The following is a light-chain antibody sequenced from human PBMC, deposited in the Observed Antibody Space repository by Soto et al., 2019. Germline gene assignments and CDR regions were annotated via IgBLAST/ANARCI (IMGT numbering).Light chain of an antibody. CDR2: GAS. CDR3: QQYGSSPGT. Sequence: IVLTQSPGTLSLSPWERATLSCRASQSVSSSYLAWYQQKPGQAPRPLIYGASSRATGIPDRFSGSGSGTDFTLTISRLEPEDFAVYYCQQYGSSPGTFGQGTKVDIK. CDR1: QSVSSSY. J-gene: IGKJ1*01. V-gene: IGKV3-20*01.